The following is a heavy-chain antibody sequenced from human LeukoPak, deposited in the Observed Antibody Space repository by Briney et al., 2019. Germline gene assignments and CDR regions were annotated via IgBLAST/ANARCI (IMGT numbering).Heavy chain of an antibody. J-gene: IGHJ4*02. Sequence: GGSLRLSCAASGFTVSSNYMSWVRQAPGKGLEWVSVIYSGGSTYYADSVKGRFTISRDNSRNTLYLQMNSLRAEDTAVYYCARDLINYYFDYWGQGTLVTVSS. CDR3: ARDLINYYFDY. V-gene: IGHV3-66*02. D-gene: IGHD3-10*01. CDR2: IYSGGST. CDR1: GFTVSSNY.